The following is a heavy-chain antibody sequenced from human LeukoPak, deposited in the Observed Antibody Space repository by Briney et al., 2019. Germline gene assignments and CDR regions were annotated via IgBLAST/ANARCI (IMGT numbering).Heavy chain of an antibody. Sequence: GGSLRLSCTACGFTLGDYAVTWVRQARGEGVECVGFMRGKGYGCTAEYAAAVKDRFKIARDDSSSIAYLQINSLKTEYTAVYYCARENAILRYFDLLSRTYYNYGMDVWGQGTTVTVSS. V-gene: IGHV3-49*04. J-gene: IGHJ6*02. CDR1: GFTLGDYA. CDR3: ARENAILRYFDLLSRTYYNYGMDV. CDR2: MRGKGYGCTA. D-gene: IGHD3-9*01.